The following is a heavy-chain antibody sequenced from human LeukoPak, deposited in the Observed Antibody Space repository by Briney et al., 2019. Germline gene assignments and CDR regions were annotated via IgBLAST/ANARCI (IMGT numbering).Heavy chain of an antibody. J-gene: IGHJ4*02. D-gene: IGHD4-23*01. CDR1: GVSISSGGYY. CDR3: AGHYGGNSDGFDY. CDR2: IYYSGST. V-gene: IGHV4-61*08. Sequence: SETLSLTCTVSGVSISSGGYYWSWIRQPPGKGLEWIGYIYYSGSTNYNPSLKSRVTISVDTSKNQFSLKLSSVTAADTAVYYCAGHYGGNSDGFDYWGQGTLVTVSS.